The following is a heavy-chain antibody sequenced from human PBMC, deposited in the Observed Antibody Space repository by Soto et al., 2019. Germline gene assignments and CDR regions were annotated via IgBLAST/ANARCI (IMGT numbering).Heavy chain of an antibody. J-gene: IGHJ4*02. V-gene: IGHV3-23*01. D-gene: IGHD4-17*01. Sequence: EVQLLESGGGLVQPGGSLRLSCAASGFTFSSYAMSWVRQAPGKGLEWVSAISGSGGSTYYADSVKGRFTISRDNSKNTLYLQMHSLRAEDTAVYYCANALEKRTVTTEVADYCGQGTLVTVSS. CDR1: GFTFSSYA. CDR2: ISGSGGST. CDR3: ANALEKRTVTTEVADY.